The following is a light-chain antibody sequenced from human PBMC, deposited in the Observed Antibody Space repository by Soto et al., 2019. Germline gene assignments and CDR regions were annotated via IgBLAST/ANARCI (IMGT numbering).Light chain of an antibody. J-gene: IGKJ1*01. CDR1: QGIRDD. Sequence: AIQMTQSPSSLSASVGDRVTITCRASQGIRDDVGWYQQRPGEAPRLLIYGTSNLQSGVQSRFSGSGSGTDFTLTISSLQPEDFATYYCLQDYDYHRTFGQGTKMKIK. CDR2: GTS. V-gene: IGKV1-6*01. CDR3: LQDYDYHRT.